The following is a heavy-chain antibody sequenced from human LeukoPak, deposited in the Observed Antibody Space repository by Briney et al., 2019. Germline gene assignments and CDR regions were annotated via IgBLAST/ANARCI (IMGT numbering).Heavy chain of an antibody. J-gene: IGHJ4*02. V-gene: IGHV4-34*01. Sequence: SETLSLTCAVYGGSFSGYYWSWIRQPPGKGLEWIGEINHSGSTNYNPSLKSRVTMSVDTSKNQFSLKLSSVTAADTAMYYCARVGYGDYYFDYWGQGTLVTVSS. CDR1: GGSFSGYY. D-gene: IGHD4-17*01. CDR3: ARVGYGDYYFDY. CDR2: INHSGST.